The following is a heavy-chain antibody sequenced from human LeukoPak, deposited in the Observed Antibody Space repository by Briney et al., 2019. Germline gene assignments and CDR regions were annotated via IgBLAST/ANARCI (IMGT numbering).Heavy chain of an antibody. CDR3: ARVWQVLLHYFDY. D-gene: IGHD3-10*01. CDR2: ISYDGSNK. J-gene: IGHJ4*02. CDR1: GFTFSSYA. V-gene: IGHV3-30-3*01. Sequence: GGSLRLSCAASGFTFSSYAMHWVRQAPGKGLEWVAVISYDGSNKYYADSVKGRFTISRDNSKNTLYLQMNSLRAEDTAVYYCARVWQVLLHYFDYWGQGQWSPSLQ.